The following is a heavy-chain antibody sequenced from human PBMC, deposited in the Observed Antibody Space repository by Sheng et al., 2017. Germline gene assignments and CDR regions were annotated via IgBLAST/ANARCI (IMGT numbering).Heavy chain of an antibody. J-gene: IGHJ5*02. CDR1: GGSISSYY. Sequence: QVQLQESGPGLVKPSETLSLTYTVSGGSISSYYWSWIRQPPGKGLEWIGYIYYSGSTNYNPSLKSRVTISVDTSKNQFSLKLSSVTAADTAVYYCARFGYSSSATNWFDPWGQGTLVTVSS. CDR3: ARFGYSSSATNWFDP. CDR2: IYYSGST. V-gene: IGHV4-59*12. D-gene: IGHD6-13*01.